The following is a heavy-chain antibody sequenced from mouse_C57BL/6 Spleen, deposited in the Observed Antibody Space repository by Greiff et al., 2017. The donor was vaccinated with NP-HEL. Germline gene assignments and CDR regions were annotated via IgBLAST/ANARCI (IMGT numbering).Heavy chain of an antibody. D-gene: IGHD2-3*01. J-gene: IGHJ1*03. CDR2: IDPSDSYT. CDR3: ARGHDGYWYFDV. Sequence: QVQLQQPGAELVMPGASVKLSCKASGYTFTSYWMHWVKQRPGQGLEWIGEIDPSDSYTNYNQKFKGKATLTVDQSSSTAYMQLNSLTSEDSAVYYCARGHDGYWYFDVWGTVTTVTVSS. CDR1: GYTFTSYW. V-gene: IGHV1-69*01.